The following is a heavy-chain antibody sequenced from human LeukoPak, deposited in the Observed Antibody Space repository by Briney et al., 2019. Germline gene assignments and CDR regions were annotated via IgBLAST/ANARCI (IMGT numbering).Heavy chain of an antibody. CDR3: ARELGTDGGS. V-gene: IGHV3-7*01. D-gene: IGHD3-16*01. CDR1: QLTFSRYW. J-gene: IGHJ4*02. CDR2: INQDGSEK. Sequence: PGGSLRLSCSASQLTFSRYWMSWVRQAPGKGLEWVANINQDGSEKHYVDSVKGRFTISRDNAKNSLYLQMNSLRAEDTAAYFCARELGTDGGSWGQGTLVTVSS.